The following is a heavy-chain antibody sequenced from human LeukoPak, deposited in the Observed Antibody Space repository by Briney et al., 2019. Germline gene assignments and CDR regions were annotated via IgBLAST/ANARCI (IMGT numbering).Heavy chain of an antibody. V-gene: IGHV4-59*01. CDR2: IYYSGST. CDR3: ARDLADGYYYDSSGYFPLGY. Sequence: ASVTLSLTCTVSGGSISSYYWSWIRQPPGKGLEWIGYIYYSGSTNYNPSLKSRVTISVDTSKNQFSLKLSSVTAADTAVYYCARDLADGYYYDSSGYFPLGYWGQGTLVTVSS. D-gene: IGHD3-22*01. CDR1: GGSISSYY. J-gene: IGHJ4*02.